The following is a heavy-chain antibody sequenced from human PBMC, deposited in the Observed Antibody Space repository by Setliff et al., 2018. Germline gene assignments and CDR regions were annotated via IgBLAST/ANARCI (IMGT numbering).Heavy chain of an antibody. CDR1: GGSISSHY. D-gene: IGHD1-26*01. CDR2: IYYSGST. CDR3: ARAVGGSCRYWGGEVFDY. J-gene: IGHJ4*02. V-gene: IGHV4-59*11. Sequence: SETLSLTCTVSGGSISSHYWSWIRQPPGKGLEWIGYIYYSGSTNYNPSLKSRVTISVDTSKNQFSLKLSSVTAADTAVYYCARAVGGSCRYWGGEVFDYWGQGTLVTVSS.